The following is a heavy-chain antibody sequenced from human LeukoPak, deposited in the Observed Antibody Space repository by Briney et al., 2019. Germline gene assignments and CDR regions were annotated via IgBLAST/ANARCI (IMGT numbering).Heavy chain of an antibody. CDR3: ARSGSLGTFDI. Sequence: GESLQISCQVSGYIFTNYWIAWVRQVPGKGLEWMGIIYPGDSDTRYSPSFQGQVTISADKSTSTAYLQWSSLTASETAMYYCARSGSLGTFDIWGQGTLVTVSS. D-gene: IGHD1-26*01. V-gene: IGHV5-51*01. CDR2: IYPGDSDT. J-gene: IGHJ3*02. CDR1: GYIFTNYW.